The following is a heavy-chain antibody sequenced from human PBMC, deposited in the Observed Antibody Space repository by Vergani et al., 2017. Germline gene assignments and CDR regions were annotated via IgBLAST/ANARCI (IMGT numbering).Heavy chain of an antibody. CDR3: AKGLDTTMVPLGMDV. Sequence: QVELVESGGGVVQPGGSLRLSCVASGFTFSSYGIHWVRQAPGKGLQWVAFIRFDGNKKYFVDSVRGRLTLSRDNSRNTLYLQMNSLRVEDTAVYYCAKGLDTTMVPLGMDVWGQGTTVTVSS. CDR2: IRFDGNKK. V-gene: IGHV3-30*02. CDR1: GFTFSSYG. J-gene: IGHJ6*02. D-gene: IGHD5-18*01.